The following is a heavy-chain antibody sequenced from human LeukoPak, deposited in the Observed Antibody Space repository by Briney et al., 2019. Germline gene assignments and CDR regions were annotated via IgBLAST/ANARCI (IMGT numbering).Heavy chain of an antibody. CDR3: ARVGYYYDSSGYYDY. D-gene: IGHD3-22*01. CDR1: GGTFSSYA. Sequence: ASVKVSCKASGGTFSSYAISWVRQAPGQGLEWMGIINPSGGSTSYAQKFQGRVTMTRDTSTSTVYMELSSLRSEDTAVYYCARVGYYYDSSGYYDYWGQGTLVTVSS. CDR2: INPSGGST. V-gene: IGHV1-46*01. J-gene: IGHJ4*02.